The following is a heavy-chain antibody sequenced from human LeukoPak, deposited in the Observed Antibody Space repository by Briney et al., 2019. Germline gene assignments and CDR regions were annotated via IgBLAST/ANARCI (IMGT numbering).Heavy chain of an antibody. CDR1: GFTFSSYA. D-gene: IGHD3-22*01. CDR3: AKVPRYYYDSSGYYLPPYCDY. J-gene: IGHJ4*02. CDR2: ISGSGGST. V-gene: IGHV3-23*01. Sequence: GGPLRLSCAASGFTFSSYAMSWVRQAPGKGLEWVSAISGSGGSTYYADSVKGRFTISRDNSKNTLYLQMNSLRAEDTAVYYCAKVPRYYYDSSGYYLPPYCDYWGQGTLVTVSS.